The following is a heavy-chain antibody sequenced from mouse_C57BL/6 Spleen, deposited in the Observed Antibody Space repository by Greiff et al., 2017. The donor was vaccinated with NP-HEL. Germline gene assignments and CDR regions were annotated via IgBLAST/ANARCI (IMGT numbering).Heavy chain of an antibody. D-gene: IGHD2-3*01. CDR2: IHPNSGST. Sequence: QVQLQPPGAELVKPGASVKLSCKASGYTFTSYWLHWVKQRPGPGLEWIGMIHPNSGSTNYNEKFKSKATLTVDKSSSTAYMQLSSLTSEDSAVYYCARSGDGYYSGDYWGQGTSVTVSS. J-gene: IGHJ4*01. V-gene: IGHV1-64*01. CDR3: ARSGDGYYSGDY. CDR1: GYTFTSYW.